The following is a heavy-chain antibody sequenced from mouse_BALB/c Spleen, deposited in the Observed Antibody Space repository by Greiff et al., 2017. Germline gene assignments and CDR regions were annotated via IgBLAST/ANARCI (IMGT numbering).Heavy chain of an antibody. Sequence: DVQLVESGGDLVKPGGSLKLSCAASGFTFSSYGMSWVRQTPDKRLEWVATISSGGSYTYYTDSVKGRFTISRDNAKNTLYLQMSSLKSEDTAMYYCARQNYGSSSYAMDYWGQGTSVTVSS. CDR2: ISSGGSYT. CDR1: GFTFSSYG. D-gene: IGHD1-1*01. CDR3: ARQNYGSSSYAMDY. V-gene: IGHV5-6*01. J-gene: IGHJ4*01.